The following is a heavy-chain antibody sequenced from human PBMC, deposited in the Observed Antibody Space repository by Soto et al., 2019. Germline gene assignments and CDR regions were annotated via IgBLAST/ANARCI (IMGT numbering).Heavy chain of an antibody. Sequence: QVQLQESGPGLVKPSETLSLTCTVSGGSISHYYWSWIRQPPGKGLEWIGYIYYSGSANYNPSLMSRVIISVDTSKNQFYLKLSSVTAADTAVYFCARGGSSWSGAWYFDLWGRGTLVTVSS. V-gene: IGHV4-59*01. D-gene: IGHD6-13*01. CDR2: IYYSGSA. J-gene: IGHJ2*01. CDR1: GGSISHYY. CDR3: ARGGSSWSGAWYFDL.